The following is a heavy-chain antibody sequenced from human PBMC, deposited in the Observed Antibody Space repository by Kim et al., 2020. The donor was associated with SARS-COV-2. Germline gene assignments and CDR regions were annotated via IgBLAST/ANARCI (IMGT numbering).Heavy chain of an antibody. V-gene: IGHV3-30*04. CDR2: ISYDGSNK. J-gene: IGHJ4*02. Sequence: GGSLRLSCAASGFTFSSYAMHWVRQAPGKGLEWVAVISYDGSNKYYADSVKGRFTISRDNSKNTLYLQMNSLRAEDTAVYYCARDGWGGSSSSCPSGYWGQGTLVTVSS. D-gene: IGHD2-15*01. CDR3: ARDGWGGSSSSCPSGY. CDR1: GFTFSSYA.